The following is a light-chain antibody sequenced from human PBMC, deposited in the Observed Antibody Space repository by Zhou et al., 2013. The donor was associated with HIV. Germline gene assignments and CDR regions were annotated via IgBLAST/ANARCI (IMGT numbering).Light chain of an antibody. CDR3: QQADSFPFT. V-gene: IGKV1-12*01. CDR2: GAS. J-gene: IGKJ3*01. Sequence: DIQMTQSPSTLSASVGDRVTITCRASQSISSWLAWYQQKPGQAPKVLIFGASSLQSGVPSRFSGSGSGTDFTLTISSLQPEDFAIYYCQQADSFPFTFGPGTKVDIK. CDR1: QSISSW.